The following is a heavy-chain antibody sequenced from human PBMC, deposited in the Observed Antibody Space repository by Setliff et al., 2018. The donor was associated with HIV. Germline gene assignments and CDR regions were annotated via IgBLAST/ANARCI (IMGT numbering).Heavy chain of an antibody. J-gene: IGHJ4*02. V-gene: IGHV4-34*01. D-gene: IGHD6-19*01. CDR1: GGPFSDSY. Sequence: SETLSLTCAVHGGPFSDSYYSWIRQPPGKGLEWIGEISHSGITSYNSSVKSRVAMSVDWSKNQFSLTLTSMTAADTAVYYCASQPAYSTDWYPPGYFDHWGQGTLVTVSS. CDR2: ISHSGIT. CDR3: ASQPAYSTDWYPPGYFDH.